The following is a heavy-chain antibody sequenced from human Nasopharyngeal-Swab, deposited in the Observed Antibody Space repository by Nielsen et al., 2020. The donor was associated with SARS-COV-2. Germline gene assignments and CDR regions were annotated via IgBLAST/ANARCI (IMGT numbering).Heavy chain of an antibody. J-gene: IGHJ4*02. CDR1: GFTFSSCA. CDR2: ISGSGPRT. Sequence: GESLKISCVASGFTFSSCAMTWVRQAPGKGLQWLSTISGSGPRTYYADSVKGRFTISRDNSPNTLYLQMNSLRAEDTAVYYCAKDFRHNYDYWSGYFTNWGQGTLVTVSS. V-gene: IGHV3-23*01. D-gene: IGHD3-3*01. CDR3: AKDFRHNYDYWSGYFTN.